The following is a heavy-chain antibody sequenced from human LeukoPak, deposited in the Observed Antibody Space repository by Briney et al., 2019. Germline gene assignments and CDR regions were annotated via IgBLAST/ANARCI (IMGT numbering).Heavy chain of an antibody. Sequence: PGGSLRLSCAASGFTFSSNSMNWVRQAPGKGLEWVSSISSSSSYIYYADSVKGRFTISRDNAKNSLYLQMNSLRAEDTAVYYCARVVGATSRYFDYWGQGTLVTVSS. CDR1: GFTFSSNS. CDR2: ISSSSSYI. D-gene: IGHD1-26*01. V-gene: IGHV3-21*01. CDR3: ARVVGATSRYFDY. J-gene: IGHJ4*02.